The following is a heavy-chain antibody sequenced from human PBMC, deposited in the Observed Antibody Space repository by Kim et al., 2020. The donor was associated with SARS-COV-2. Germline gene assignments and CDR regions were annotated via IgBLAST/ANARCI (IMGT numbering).Heavy chain of an antibody. D-gene: IGHD6-13*01. CDR3: ARPQIASDINYFFDR. CDR2: IHYGGTT. CDR1: GDSINRSPYY. V-gene: IGHV4-39*02. Sequence: SETLSLTCTVSGDSINRSPYYWGWIRQPPGKGLEWIGSIHYGGTTYYNPSLKSRVTISVDTSKNHFSLKLSSVTAADTAVYYCARPQIASDINYFFDRWGRGTLVTVSS. J-gene: IGHJ2*01.